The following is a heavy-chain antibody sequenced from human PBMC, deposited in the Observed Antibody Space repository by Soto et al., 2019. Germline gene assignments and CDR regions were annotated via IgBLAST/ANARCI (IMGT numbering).Heavy chain of an antibody. Sequence: QLQLQESGSGLVKPSQTLSLTCAVSGGSISSGGYSWSWIRQPPGKGLEWIGYIYHSGSTYYNPSLKSRVTISVDRSKNQFSLNLSSVTAADTAVYYCARDSLVGGLSFDYWGQGTLVTVSS. CDR3: ARDSLVGGLSFDY. D-gene: IGHD1-26*01. J-gene: IGHJ4*02. V-gene: IGHV4-30-2*01. CDR1: GGSISSGGYS. CDR2: IYHSGST.